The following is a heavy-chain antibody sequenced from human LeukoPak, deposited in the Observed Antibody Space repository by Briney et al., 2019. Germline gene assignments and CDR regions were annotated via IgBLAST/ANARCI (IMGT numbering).Heavy chain of an antibody. CDR2: ISWNSGSI. Sequence: GGSLRLSCAASGFTFDDYAMHWVRQAPGKGLAWVSGISWNSGSIGYADSVKGRFTISRDNAKNSLYLQMNSLRAEDTAVYYCAKGTYFDYWGQGTLVTVSS. CDR1: GFTFDDYA. V-gene: IGHV3-9*01. J-gene: IGHJ4*02. CDR3: AKGTYFDY.